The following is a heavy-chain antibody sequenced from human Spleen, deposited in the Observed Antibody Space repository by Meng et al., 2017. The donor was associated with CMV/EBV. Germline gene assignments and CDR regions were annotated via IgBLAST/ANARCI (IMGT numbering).Heavy chain of an antibody. CDR2: IYYSGST. J-gene: IGHJ4*02. D-gene: IGHD6-13*01. V-gene: IGHV4-59*01. CDR3: ARTSSWYASDF. Sequence: LPCTVSGASIRGYHWSWIRQPPGKGLEWIGYIYYSGSTNYNPSLNSRFTISIDTSKSQFSLKVFSVTAADTAVYYCARTSSWYASDFWGQGALVTSPQ. CDR1: GASIRGYH.